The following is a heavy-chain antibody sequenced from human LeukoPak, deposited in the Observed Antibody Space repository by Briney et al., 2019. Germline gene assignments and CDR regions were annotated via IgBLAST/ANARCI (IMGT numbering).Heavy chain of an antibody. D-gene: IGHD3-10*01. CDR3: ARGRYYYGSGSYAFDI. V-gene: IGHV4-59*01. CDR2: IYYSGST. Sequence: SETLSLTCTVSGGSISSYYWSWIRQPPGKGLEWIGYIYYSGSTNYNPSLKSRVTISVDTSKNQFSLKLSSVTAADTAVYYCARGRYYYGSGSYAFDIWGQGTMVTVPS. CDR1: GGSISSYY. J-gene: IGHJ3*02.